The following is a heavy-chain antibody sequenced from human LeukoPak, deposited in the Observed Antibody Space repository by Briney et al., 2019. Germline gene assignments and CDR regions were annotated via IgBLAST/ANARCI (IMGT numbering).Heavy chain of an antibody. V-gene: IGHV4-38-2*02. D-gene: IGHD3-3*01. CDR1: GYSISSGYN. Sequence: SETLSLTCTVSGYSISSGYNWGWIRQPPGKGLEWIGSIYHSGRAYSNPSLKRRTTISVDTSNNQFYLNLSSVTAADTAVYYCARGRGTIFGVVISYYYDMDVWGKGTTVTVSS. CDR3: ARGRGTIFGVVISYYYDMDV. CDR2: IYHSGRA. J-gene: IGHJ6*03.